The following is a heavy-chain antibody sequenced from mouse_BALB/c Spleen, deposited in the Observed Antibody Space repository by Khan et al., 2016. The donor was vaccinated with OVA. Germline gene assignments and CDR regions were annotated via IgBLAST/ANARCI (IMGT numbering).Heavy chain of an antibody. Sequence: QVQLKQSGPGLVAPSQTLSITCTVSGFSVTNYGVHWVRQPPGKGLEWLGVIWAGGSTNRNSAPMSRLSIIKDDSKSQVFLTMNSLQTDDTAIYYCARAFYYGAWFAYWGQGTLVTVSA. D-gene: IGHD1-1*01. CDR2: IWAGGST. J-gene: IGHJ3*01. V-gene: IGHV2-9*02. CDR1: GFSVTNYG. CDR3: ARAFYYGAWFAY.